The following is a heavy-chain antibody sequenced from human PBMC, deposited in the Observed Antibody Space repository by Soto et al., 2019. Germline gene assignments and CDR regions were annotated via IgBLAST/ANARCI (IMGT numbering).Heavy chain of an antibody. CDR2: IYHSGST. Sequence: SETLSLTCAVSGGSISSGGYSWSWIRQPPGKGLEWIGYIYHSGSTYYNPSLKSRVTISVDRSKNQFSLKLSSVTAADTAVYYCARKTLNSGRNEATYYYYGMDVWGQGTTVTVSS. J-gene: IGHJ6*02. CDR1: GGSISSGGYS. V-gene: IGHV4-30-2*01. CDR3: ARKTLNSGRNEATYYYYGMDV. D-gene: IGHD3-10*01.